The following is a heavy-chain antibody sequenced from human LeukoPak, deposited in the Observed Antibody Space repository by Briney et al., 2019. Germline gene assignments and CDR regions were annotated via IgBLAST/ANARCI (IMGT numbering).Heavy chain of an antibody. CDR3: ARGPCSSTSCYGLFDY. D-gene: IGHD2-2*01. CDR2: ISYDGSNK. V-gene: IGHV3-30-3*01. J-gene: IGHJ4*02. CDR1: GFTFSSYA. Sequence: PGGSLRLSCAASGFTFSSYAMHWVRQAPGKGLEWVAVISYDGSNKYYADSVKGRFTISRDNSKNTLYLQMNSLRAEDTAVYYCARGPCSSTSCYGLFDYWGQGTLVTVSS.